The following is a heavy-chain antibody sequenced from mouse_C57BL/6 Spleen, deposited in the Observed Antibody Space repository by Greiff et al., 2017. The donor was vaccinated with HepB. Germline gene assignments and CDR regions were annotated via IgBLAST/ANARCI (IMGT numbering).Heavy chain of an antibody. CDR3: ARPSLSVYFDY. Sequence: QVQLQESGAELVKPGASVKISCKASGYAFSSYWMNWVKQRPGKGLEWIGQIYPGDGDTNYNGKFKGKATLTADKSSSTAYMQLSSLTSEDSAVYFCARPSLSVYFDYWGQGTTLTVSS. CDR2: IYPGDGDT. V-gene: IGHV1-80*01. CDR1: GYAFSSYW. J-gene: IGHJ2*01.